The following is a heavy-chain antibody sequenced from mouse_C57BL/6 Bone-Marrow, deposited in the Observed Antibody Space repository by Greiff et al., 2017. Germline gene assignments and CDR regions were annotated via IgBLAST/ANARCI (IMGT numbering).Heavy chain of an antibody. CDR2: IYPGNSDT. Sequence: VQLQQSGTVLARPGASVKMSCKTSGYTFTSYWMHWVKQRPGQGLEWIGAIYPGNSDTSYNQKFKGKAKLTAVPSASTAYMELSSLTSEDSAVYYCTRKTTAGTGPSAMDYWGQGTSVTVSS. CDR3: TRKTTAGTGPSAMDY. V-gene: IGHV1-5*01. D-gene: IGHD4-1*01. CDR1: GYTFTSYW. J-gene: IGHJ4*01.